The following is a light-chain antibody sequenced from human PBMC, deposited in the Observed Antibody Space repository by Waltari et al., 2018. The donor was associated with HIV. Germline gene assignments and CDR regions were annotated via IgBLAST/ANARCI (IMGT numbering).Light chain of an antibody. CDR2: DFD. J-gene: IGLJ3*02. CDR1: DSDFGLYNF. CDR3: ASFTGDHTLV. Sequence: SAVTQPASVSGLPGQSITISCTGDDSDFGLYNFVSWYQQHPATLPLLILYDFDSRASGISDRFSGSMSGHTASLNISGLRAEDEADYSCASFTGDHTLVFGGGTKVTVL. V-gene: IGLV2-14*03.